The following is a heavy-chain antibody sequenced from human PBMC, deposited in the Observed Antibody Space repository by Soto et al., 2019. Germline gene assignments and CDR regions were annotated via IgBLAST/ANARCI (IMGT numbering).Heavy chain of an antibody. J-gene: IGHJ6*02. Sequence: GGSLRLSCAASGFPFSGFWMHWVRQAPGKGLEWVSRIDDDGSSTMYADSVKGRFTVSRDNPKNTLYLQLNSLTGDDTGVYYCARSTRGMDVWGQGTTVTAP. CDR3: ARSTRGMDV. CDR2: IDDDGSST. CDR1: GFPFSGFW. V-gene: IGHV3-74*03.